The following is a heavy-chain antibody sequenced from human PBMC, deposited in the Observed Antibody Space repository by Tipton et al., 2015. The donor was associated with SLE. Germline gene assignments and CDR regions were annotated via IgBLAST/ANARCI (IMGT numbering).Heavy chain of an antibody. V-gene: IGHV4-59*08. D-gene: IGHD6-6*01. CDR2: IYYSGST. J-gene: IGHJ6*01. Sequence: TLSLTCTVSGATISRYYRTWIRKPPGKGLEWIAYIYYSGSTKYNPSLKSRVTISVDTSKNQFSLKLSSVNAADTAVYYCARHGRIAAPDRHY. CDR1: GATISRYY. CDR3: ARHGRIAAPDRHY.